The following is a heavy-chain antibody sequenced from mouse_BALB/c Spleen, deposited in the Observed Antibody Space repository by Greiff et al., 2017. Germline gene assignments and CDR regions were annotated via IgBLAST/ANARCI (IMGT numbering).Heavy chain of an antibody. V-gene: IGHV5-6-5*01. J-gene: IGHJ4*01. CDR2: ISSGGST. Sequence: EVKVVESGGGLVKPGGSLKLSCAASGFTFSSYAMSWVRQTPEKRLEWVASISSGGSTYYPDSVKGRFTISRDNARNILYLQMSSLRSEDTAMYYCARRPTGAMDYWGQGTSVTVSS. D-gene: IGHD1-1*01. CDR1: GFTFSSYA. CDR3: ARRPTGAMDY.